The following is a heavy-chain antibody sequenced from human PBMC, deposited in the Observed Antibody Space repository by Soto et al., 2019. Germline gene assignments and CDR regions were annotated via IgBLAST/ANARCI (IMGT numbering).Heavy chain of an antibody. CDR1: GFTFSSYS. D-gene: IGHD2-15*01. CDR3: ARDYMVVAATPGY. Sequence: GGSLRLSCAASGFTFSSYSMNWVRQAPGKGLEWVSSISSSSSYIYYADSVKGRFTISRDNAKNSLYLQMNSLRAEDTAVYYCARDYMVVAATPGYWGQGTLVTVSS. V-gene: IGHV3-21*01. CDR2: ISSSSSYI. J-gene: IGHJ4*02.